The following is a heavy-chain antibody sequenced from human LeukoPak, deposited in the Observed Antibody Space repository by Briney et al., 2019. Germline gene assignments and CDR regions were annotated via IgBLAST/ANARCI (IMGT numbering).Heavy chain of an antibody. D-gene: IGHD6-6*01. CDR1: GGSISNYY. J-gene: IGHJ3*02. V-gene: IGHV4-59*01. CDR2: IYYSGST. CDR3: ARPARYSSSRDAFDI. Sequence: SETLSLTCTVSGGSISNYYWSWIRQPPGKGLDWIGYIYYSGSTNYNPSLKSRVTISVDTSKNQFSLNLNSVTAADTAVYYCARPARYSSSRDAFDIWGQGTMVTVPS.